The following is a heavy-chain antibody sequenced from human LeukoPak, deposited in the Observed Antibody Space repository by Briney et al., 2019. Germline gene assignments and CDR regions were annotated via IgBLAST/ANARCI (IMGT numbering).Heavy chain of an antibody. Sequence: PGGSLRLSCAASGFTFSSYAMHWVRQAPGKGLEWVAVISYDGSNKYYADSVKGRFTISRDNSKNTLYLQMNSLRAEDTAVYYCARGFGVVPAAYDYWGQGTLVTVSS. CDR1: GFTFSSYA. J-gene: IGHJ4*02. V-gene: IGHV3-30*04. CDR3: ARGFGVVPAAYDY. D-gene: IGHD2-2*01. CDR2: ISYDGSNK.